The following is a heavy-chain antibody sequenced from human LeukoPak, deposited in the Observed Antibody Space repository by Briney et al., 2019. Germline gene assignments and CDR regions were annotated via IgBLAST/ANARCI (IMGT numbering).Heavy chain of an antibody. CDR1: GFTVSNNY. V-gene: IGHV3-66*02. CDR2: IYSGGST. J-gene: IGHJ4*02. CDR3: ARAHHDAVYYFDC. Sequence: PGGSLSLSCAASGFTVSNNYMSWVRQAPGKGLEWVSVIYSGGSTYYADSVKGRFTISRDNSKNTLYLQMNSLRAEDTAVYYCARAHHDAVYYFDCWGQGTLVTVSS.